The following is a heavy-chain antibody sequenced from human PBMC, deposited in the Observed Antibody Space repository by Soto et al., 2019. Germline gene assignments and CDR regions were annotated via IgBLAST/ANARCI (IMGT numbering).Heavy chain of an antibody. CDR2: IYYSGST. CDR1: GGSISSYY. D-gene: IGHD3-10*01. Sequence: SETLSLTCTVSGGSISSYYWSWIRQPPGKGLEWIGYIYYSGSTNYNPSLKSRVTISVDTSKNQFSLKLSSVTAADTAVYYCARVTPRNYYGSGSYYFDYWGQGTLVTVS. CDR3: ARVTPRNYYGSGSYYFDY. V-gene: IGHV4-59*01. J-gene: IGHJ4*02.